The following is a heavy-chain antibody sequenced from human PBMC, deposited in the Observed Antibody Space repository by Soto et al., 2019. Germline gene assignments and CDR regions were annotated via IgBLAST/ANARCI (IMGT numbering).Heavy chain of an antibody. V-gene: IGHV1-2*02. J-gene: IGHJ3*02. Sequence: ASVKVSCKTSGYTFTAYYRHWVGQPPGQGLEGRGWINPKSGGEYFEQKFQGGVTLTRATSIATASIEVNSLTSDNTAVYSFTRKYIENSDVLYDAFDIWGQGTTVTVSS. CDR1: GYTFTAYY. CDR3: TRKYIENSDVLYDAFDI. D-gene: IGHD5-18*01. CDR2: INPKSGGE.